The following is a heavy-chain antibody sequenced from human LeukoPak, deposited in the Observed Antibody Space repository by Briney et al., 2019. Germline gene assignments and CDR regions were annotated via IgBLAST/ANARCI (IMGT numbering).Heavy chain of an antibody. J-gene: IGHJ5*02. CDR2: IYYSGST. D-gene: IGHD2-15*01. CDR3: ARGGSYSDNWFDP. V-gene: IGHV4-31*03. CDR1: GGSISSGGYY. Sequence: SQTPSLTCTVSGGSISSGGYYWSWIRQHPGKGLEWIGYIYYSGSTYYNPSLKSRVTISVDTSKNQFSLKLSSVTAADTAVYYCARGGSYSDNWFDPWGQGTLVTVSS.